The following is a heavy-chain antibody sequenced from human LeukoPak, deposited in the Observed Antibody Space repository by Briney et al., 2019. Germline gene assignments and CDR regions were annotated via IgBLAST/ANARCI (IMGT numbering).Heavy chain of an antibody. D-gene: IGHD3-22*01. J-gene: IGHJ5*02. CDR1: GVSISSGDYY. CDR3: ARPYYYDSRIDP. CDR2: MYYSGST. V-gene: IGHV4-30-4*01. Sequence: PSQTLSLTCTVSGVSISSGDYYRSWVRHPPGKGLEWIEYMYYSGSTYYNPSLKIRVTISLDTSKNQFSLKLSSVTAADTAVYYCARPYYYDSRIDPWVQGTMVTVSS.